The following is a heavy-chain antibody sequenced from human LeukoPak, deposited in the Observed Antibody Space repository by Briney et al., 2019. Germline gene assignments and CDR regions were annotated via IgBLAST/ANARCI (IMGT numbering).Heavy chain of an antibody. V-gene: IGHV1-69*13. Sequence: SVKVSCKASGGTFSSYAISWVRQAPGQGLEWMGGIIPIFGTANYAQKFQGRVTITADESTSTAYMELSSLRSEDTAVYYCATLGYCSSTSCWYHDYWGQGTLVTVSS. CDR3: ATLGYCSSTSCWYHDY. CDR2: IIPIFGTA. D-gene: IGHD2-2*01. CDR1: GGTFSSYA. J-gene: IGHJ4*02.